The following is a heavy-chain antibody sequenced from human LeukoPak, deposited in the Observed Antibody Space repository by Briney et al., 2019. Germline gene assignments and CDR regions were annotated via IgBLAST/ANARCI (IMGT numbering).Heavy chain of an antibody. J-gene: IGHJ4*02. CDR3: ARETYGDPPNDY. CDR2: VNPNSGGT. Sequence: GASVKVSCKASGYTFTGYYMHWVRQAPGQGLEWMGWVNPNSGGTNYAQKFQGRVTMTRDTSISTAYMELSRLRSDDTAVYYCARETYGDPPNDYWGQETLVTVSS. V-gene: IGHV1-2*02. CDR1: GYTFTGYY. D-gene: IGHD4-17*01.